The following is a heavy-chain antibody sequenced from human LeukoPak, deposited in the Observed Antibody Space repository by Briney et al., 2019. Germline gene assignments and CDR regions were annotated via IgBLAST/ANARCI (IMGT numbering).Heavy chain of an antibody. CDR3: ARIGYSSSSLDY. CDR1: GFTFTNYW. D-gene: IGHD6-6*01. V-gene: IGHV3-7*05. J-gene: IGHJ4*02. Sequence: GGSLRLSCAASGFTFTNYWMGWVRQAPGEGLEWVANMKQDGGQKYYMDSVKGRFTISRDNAKNSVYLQMNSLRLEDTAVYFCARIGYSSSSLDYWGQGTLVTVSS. CDR2: MKQDGGQK.